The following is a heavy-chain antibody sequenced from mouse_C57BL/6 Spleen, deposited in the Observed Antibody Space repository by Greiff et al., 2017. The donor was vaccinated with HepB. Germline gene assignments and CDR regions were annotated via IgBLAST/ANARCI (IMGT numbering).Heavy chain of an antibody. CDR2: IYPGDGDT. CDR1: GYAFSSSW. V-gene: IGHV1-82*01. Sequence: VQLQQSGPELVKPGASVKISCKASGYAFSSSWMNWVKQRPGKGLEWIGRIYPGDGDTNYNGKFKGKATLTADKSSSTAYMQLSSLTSEDSAVYFCARRGPYGNFDYWGQGTTLTVSS. J-gene: IGHJ2*01. CDR3: ARRGPYGNFDY. D-gene: IGHD2-1*01.